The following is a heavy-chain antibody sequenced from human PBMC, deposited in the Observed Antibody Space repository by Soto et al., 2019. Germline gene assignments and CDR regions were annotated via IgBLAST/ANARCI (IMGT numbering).Heavy chain of an antibody. CDR2: IDYSGTT. CDR1: DDSISSSNYY. D-gene: IGHD3-16*02. V-gene: IGHV4-39*01. Sequence: PSETLSLTCTVSDDSISSSNYYWGWIRQPPGKGLEWIGSIDYSGTTYYNPSLKSRVTISVDTSNNHFSLKLNSVTAADTVVYYCARQRPGGVIVVSYFDYWGQGTLVTVS. CDR3: ARQRPGGVIVVSYFDY. J-gene: IGHJ4*02.